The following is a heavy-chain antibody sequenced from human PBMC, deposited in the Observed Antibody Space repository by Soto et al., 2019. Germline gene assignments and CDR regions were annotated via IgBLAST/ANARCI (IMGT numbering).Heavy chain of an antibody. CDR2: INPSSGNT. D-gene: IGHD2-15*01. V-gene: IGHV1-46*01. J-gene: IGHJ3*02. Sequence: GASVKVSCKASGYTFTSYYMHWVRQAPGQRLEWMGIINPSSGNTSYAQKFQGRVTMTRNTSISTAYMELSSLRSEDTAVYYCARGYCSGGSCYFDAFDIWGQGTMVTVSS. CDR1: GYTFTSYY. CDR3: ARGYCSGGSCYFDAFDI.